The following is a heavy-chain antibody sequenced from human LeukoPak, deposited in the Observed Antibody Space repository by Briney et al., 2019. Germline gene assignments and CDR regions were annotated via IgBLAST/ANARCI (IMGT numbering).Heavy chain of an antibody. CDR1: GGSFSGYY. CDR2: INHSGST. V-gene: IGHV4-34*01. CDR3: AGIVGATKDY. Sequence: PSEILSLTCAVYGGSFSGYYWSWIRQPPGKGLEWIGEINHSGSTNYNPSLKSRVTISVDTSKNQFSLKLSSVTAADTAVYYCAGIVGATKDYWGQGTLVTVSS. D-gene: IGHD1-26*01. J-gene: IGHJ4*02.